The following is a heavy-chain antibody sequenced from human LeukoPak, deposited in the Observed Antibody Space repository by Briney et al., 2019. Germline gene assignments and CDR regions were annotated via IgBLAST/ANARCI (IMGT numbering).Heavy chain of an antibody. CDR3: ARFYDSSGYLDY. J-gene: IGHJ4*02. CDR2: IYSGGST. CDR1: GFTFSSKY. Sequence: GGSLRLSCAASGFTFSSKYMSWVRQAPGKGLEWVSVIYSGGSTYYADSVKGRFTISRDNSKNMLLLQMNSLRAEDTAVYYCARFYDSSGYLDYWGQGTLVTVSS. D-gene: IGHD3-22*01. V-gene: IGHV3-66*01.